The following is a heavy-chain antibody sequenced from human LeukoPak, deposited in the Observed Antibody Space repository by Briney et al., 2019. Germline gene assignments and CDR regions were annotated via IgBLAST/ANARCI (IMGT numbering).Heavy chain of an antibody. CDR2: ISSNSDTI. Sequence: GGSLGLSCAASGFTLGDYDIHWVRQAPGKGPEWVSSISSNSDTIAYAEPVKGRFTVSRDNTINSLYLQMDSLRVEDTALYYCLTSSFDHWGQGTLVTVSS. CDR1: GFTLGDYD. J-gene: IGHJ4*02. CDR3: LTSSFDH. V-gene: IGHV3-9*01.